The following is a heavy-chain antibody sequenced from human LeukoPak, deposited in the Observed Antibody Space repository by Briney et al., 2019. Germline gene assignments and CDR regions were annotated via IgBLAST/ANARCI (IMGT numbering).Heavy chain of an antibody. CDR3: AIYRYSGPIDY. J-gene: IGHJ4*02. CDR1: GYTFTSYG. CDR2: ISAYNGNT. D-gene: IGHD1-26*01. Sequence: ASVKVSCKASGYTFTSYGISWVRQAPGQGLEWMGWISAYNGNTNYAQKLQGRVTMTTDTSTTTAYMELRSLRSDDTAVYYCAIYRYSGPIDYWGQGTLVTVSS. V-gene: IGHV1-18*04.